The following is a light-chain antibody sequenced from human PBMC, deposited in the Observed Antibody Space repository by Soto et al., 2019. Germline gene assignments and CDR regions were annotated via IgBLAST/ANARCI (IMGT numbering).Light chain of an antibody. J-gene: IGLJ3*02. CDR2: EVS. CDR3: TSYTTSSTLGV. Sequence: QSALTQPASVSGSSGQSITISCTGTSSDVGSYNYVSWYQQHPGKAPKLMIYEVSNRPSGVSNRFSGSKSGNTASLTISGLQAEDGAYYYCTSYTTSSTLGVFGGGTKLTVL. CDR1: SSDVGSYNY. V-gene: IGLV2-14*01.